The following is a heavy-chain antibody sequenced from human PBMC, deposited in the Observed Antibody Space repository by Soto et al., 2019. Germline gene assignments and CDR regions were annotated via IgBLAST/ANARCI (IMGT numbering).Heavy chain of an antibody. D-gene: IGHD1-26*01. CDR3: AGRGSGSYYDY. CDR1: GFTFSSYA. V-gene: IGHV3-23*01. CDR2: ISGSGGST. J-gene: IGHJ4*02. Sequence: EVQLLESGGGLVQPGGSLRLSCAASGFTFSSYAMSWVRQAPGKGLERVSVISGSGGSTYYADSVKGRFTISRDNSQNTLNLQMNSLRAEDTAVYYCAGRGSGSYYDYWGQGTLVTVSS.